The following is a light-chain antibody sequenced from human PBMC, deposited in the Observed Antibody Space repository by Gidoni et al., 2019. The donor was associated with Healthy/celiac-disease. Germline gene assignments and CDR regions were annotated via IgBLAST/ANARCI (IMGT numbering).Light chain of an antibody. J-gene: IGKJ2*01. CDR3: QQSYSTPYT. CDR2: AAS. Sequence: DIQMTQSPSSLSASVGDRVTITRRASQSISSYLNWYQQKPGKAPKLLIYAASSLQSEVPSRFSGSGAGTGFTLTISSLQPEDFGTDYCQQSYSTPYTFGQGTKLETK. V-gene: IGKV1-39*01. CDR1: QSISSY.